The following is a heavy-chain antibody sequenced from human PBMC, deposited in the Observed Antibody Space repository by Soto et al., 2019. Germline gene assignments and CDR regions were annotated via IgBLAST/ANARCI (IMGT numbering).Heavy chain of an antibody. V-gene: IGHV3-33*01. Sequence: QVQLVECGGGVVQPGRSLRLSCAASGFTFSSYGMHWVRQAPGKGLEWVAVIWFDGSNKFYADSVKGRFTISRDNSKNTVSLQMNSLIDEDSAAYYCATTGPYWGPRTLVTVSS. CDR2: IWFDGSNK. CDR1: GFTFSSYG. J-gene: IGHJ4*02. CDR3: ATTGPY.